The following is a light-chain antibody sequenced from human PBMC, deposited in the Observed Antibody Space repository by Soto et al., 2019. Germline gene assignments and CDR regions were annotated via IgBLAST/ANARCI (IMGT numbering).Light chain of an antibody. CDR2: GVS. V-gene: IGKV3-15*01. CDR3: QSYNDWPFA. Sequence: IVLTQSPATRSVSPGDRVTLSCRASESLFGFLAWYQQKPGQAPRLLIYGVSTRATGIPARFSGGGSATDFTLTISSLQSEDSAVYFCQSYNDWPFASGLGTRLEI. J-gene: IGKJ2*01. CDR1: ESLFGF.